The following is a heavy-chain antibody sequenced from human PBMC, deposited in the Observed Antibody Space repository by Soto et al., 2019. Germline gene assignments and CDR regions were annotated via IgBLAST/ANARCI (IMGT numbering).Heavy chain of an antibody. V-gene: IGHV3-33*03. CDR3: AKEEAFASGGPEL. CDR1: GFTVDNYA. Sequence: QAQLVESGGDVVQPGRSLRLSCVASGFTVDNYAMHWVRQAPGKGLEWVAGIWSDGDVKAYAASVRGRFTISRDKLKNTVNLQMDSLRVEDTTIYYCAKEEAFASGGPELWGQGTLVPASS. J-gene: IGHJ4*02. D-gene: IGHD1-26*01. CDR2: IWSDGDVK.